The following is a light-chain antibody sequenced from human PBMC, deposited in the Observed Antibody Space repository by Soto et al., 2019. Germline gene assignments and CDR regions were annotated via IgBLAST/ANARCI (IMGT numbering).Light chain of an antibody. J-gene: IGKJ4*01. Sequence: EIVLTQTPATLSLFPGERATLSCRASQSVSYFLAWYQQKPGQAPRLLISDASNRATGIPARFSGSGSGTDFTLTISSVGPEDFAVYYCQQRSNWPPLTFGGGTKVDIK. CDR3: QQRSNWPPLT. V-gene: IGKV3-11*01. CDR1: QSVSYF. CDR2: DAS.